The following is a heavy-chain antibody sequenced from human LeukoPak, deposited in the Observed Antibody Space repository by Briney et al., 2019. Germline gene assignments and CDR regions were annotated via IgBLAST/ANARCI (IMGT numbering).Heavy chain of an antibody. Sequence: PSETLSLTCAVSGGSISSCGYSWSWIRQPRGRGREWIGYIYYSGSTYYNPSLKSRFTISVYTTKNQYSLKLSSVTAADPAVYYCARDYDVLTAYPPTQLFHPRGQGTLLTVSS. J-gene: IGHJ5*02. D-gene: IGHD3-9*01. CDR1: GGSISSCGYS. CDR3: ARDYDVLTAYPPTQLFHP. V-gene: IGHV4-30-4*07. CDR2: IYYSGST.